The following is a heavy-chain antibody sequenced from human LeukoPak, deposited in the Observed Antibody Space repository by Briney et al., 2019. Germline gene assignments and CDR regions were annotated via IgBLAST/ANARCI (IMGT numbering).Heavy chain of an antibody. CDR3: ARDLTIHYYGSGKSITN. J-gene: IGHJ4*02. Sequence: GGSLRLSCTASGFTFSSYWMSWVRQAPGKGLEWVANIKNDGSDKYYVDSVKGRFTISRDNAKNSLYLQMNSPRADDTAVYHCARDLTIHYYGSGKSITNWGQGTLVTVSS. CDR1: GFTFSSYW. CDR2: IKNDGSDK. V-gene: IGHV3-7*01. D-gene: IGHD3-10*01.